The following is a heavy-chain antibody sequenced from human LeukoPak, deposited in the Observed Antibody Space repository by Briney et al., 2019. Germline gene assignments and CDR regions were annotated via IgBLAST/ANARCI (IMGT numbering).Heavy chain of an antibody. V-gene: IGHV4-38-2*02. Sequence: SETLSLTCTVSGYSISSGYYWGWIRQPPGKGLEWIGSIYHSGSTYYNPSLKSRVTISVDTSKNQFSLKLSSVTAADTAVYYCARDSTTMGFDYWGQGTLVTVSS. CDR1: GYSISSGYY. J-gene: IGHJ4*02. D-gene: IGHD2-2*01. CDR2: IYHSGST. CDR3: ARDSTTMGFDY.